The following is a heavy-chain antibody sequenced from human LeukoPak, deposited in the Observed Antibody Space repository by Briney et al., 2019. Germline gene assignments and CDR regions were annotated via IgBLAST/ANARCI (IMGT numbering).Heavy chain of an antibody. CDR3: ARGEVVVAVGPTSFDY. V-gene: IGHV3-30-3*01. CDR2: ISYDGSNK. J-gene: IGHJ4*02. Sequence: GGSPRLSCAASGFTFSSYAMHWVRQAPGEGLEWVAVISYDGSNKYYADSVKGRFTISRDNSKNTLYLQMNSLRAEDTAVYYCARGEVVVAVGPTSFDYWGQGTLVTVSS. D-gene: IGHD2-15*01. CDR1: GFTFSSYA.